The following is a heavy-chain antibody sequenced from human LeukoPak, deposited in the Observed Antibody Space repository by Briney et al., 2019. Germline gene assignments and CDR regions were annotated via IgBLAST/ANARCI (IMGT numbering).Heavy chain of an antibody. CDR3: ARSQLLSYGMDV. CDR1: GFTFSSYS. Sequence: PGGSLRLSCAASGFTFSSYSMNWVRQAPGKGLEWVSSISSSSSYIYYADSAKGRFTISRDNAKNSLYLQMNGLRAEDTAVYYCARSQLLSYGMDVWGQGTTVTVSS. D-gene: IGHD2-2*01. CDR2: ISSSSSYI. V-gene: IGHV3-21*01. J-gene: IGHJ6*02.